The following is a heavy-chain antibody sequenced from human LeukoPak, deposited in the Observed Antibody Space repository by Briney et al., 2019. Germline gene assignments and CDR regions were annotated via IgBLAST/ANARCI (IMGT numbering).Heavy chain of an antibody. CDR2: ISGSGGST. CDR3: AKGYYYGSGSYSTFDY. CDR1: GFTFSSHA. D-gene: IGHD3-10*01. Sequence: GGSLRLSCAASGFTFSSHALNWLRHAPGKGLERVSIISGSGGSTYYADSVKGRFTISRDNSKNTLYVQMSSLRADDTAVYYCAKGYYYGSGSYSTFDYWGQGTLVTVPS. J-gene: IGHJ4*02. V-gene: IGHV3-23*01.